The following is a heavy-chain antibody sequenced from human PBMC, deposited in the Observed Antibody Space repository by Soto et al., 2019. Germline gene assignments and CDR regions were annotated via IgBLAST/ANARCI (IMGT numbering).Heavy chain of an antibody. CDR3: AKDDARIGMDV. Sequence: GGSLRLSCAASGFTFSSYGMHWVRQAPGKGLEWVAVISYDGSNKYYADSVKGRFTISRDNSKNTLYLQMNSLRAEDTAVYYCAKDDARIGMDVWGQGTTGTVS. CDR2: ISYDGSNK. J-gene: IGHJ6*02. D-gene: IGHD3-22*01. CDR1: GFTFSSYG. V-gene: IGHV3-30*18.